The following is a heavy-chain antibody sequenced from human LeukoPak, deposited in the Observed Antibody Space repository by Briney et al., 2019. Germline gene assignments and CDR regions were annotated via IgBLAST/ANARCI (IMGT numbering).Heavy chain of an antibody. CDR3: AKDGGPWLSAHWGDP. V-gene: IGHV3-23*01. CDR2: ITTSDGNT. J-gene: IGHJ5*02. CDR1: GFTFSSYT. D-gene: IGHD7-27*01. Sequence: GGSLRLSCAASGFTFSSYTMSWVRQAPGKGLEWVSTITTSDGNTYYADCVKGRFTVSRDNSKNTLYMQMNSLRAQDTAVSYCAKDGGPWLSAHWGDPWGRGTLVTVSS.